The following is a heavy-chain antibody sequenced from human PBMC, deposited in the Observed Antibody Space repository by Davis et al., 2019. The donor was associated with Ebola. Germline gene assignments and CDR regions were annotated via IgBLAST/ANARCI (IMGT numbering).Heavy chain of an antibody. J-gene: IGHJ6*02. V-gene: IGHV3-33*08. Sequence: PGGSLRLSCAASGFNFSMYGMHWVRQAPGKGLEWLAVIWYDGSNKYYADSVEGRFTVSRDNSKNMFFLQMSSLRADDTALYYCAREPAEGNYYGMDAWGQGTAVTVSS. CDR3: AREPAEGNYYGMDA. CDR1: GFNFSMYG. CDR2: IWYDGSNK.